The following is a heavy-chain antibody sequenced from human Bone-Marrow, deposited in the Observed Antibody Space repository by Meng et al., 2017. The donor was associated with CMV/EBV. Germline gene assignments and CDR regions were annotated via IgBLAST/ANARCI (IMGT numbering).Heavy chain of an antibody. CDR2: ISGSGGST. CDR1: GFTFSSYS. J-gene: IGHJ4*02. Sequence: GGSLRLSCAASGFTFSSYSMRWVRQAPGKGLEWVSAISGSGGSTYYADSVKGRFTISRDNSKNTLYLQMNSLRAEDTAVYYCAKLVTYYYDSSGYIDYWGQGTLVTVSS. D-gene: IGHD3-22*01. CDR3: AKLVTYYYDSSGYIDY. V-gene: IGHV3-23*01.